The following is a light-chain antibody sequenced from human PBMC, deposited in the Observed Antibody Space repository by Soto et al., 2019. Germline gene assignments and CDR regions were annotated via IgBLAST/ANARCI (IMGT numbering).Light chain of an antibody. V-gene: IGKV3-15*01. J-gene: IGKJ1*01. Sequence: EIVMTQSPATLSVSPGERATLSCRASQSVSSNLAWYQQKPGQAPRLLIYGASTRATGIPARFSGSGSGTEFTLTISSLQSEDFAVYYCQQYNNWPRTFGQWTKV. CDR3: QQYNNWPRT. CDR1: QSVSSN. CDR2: GAS.